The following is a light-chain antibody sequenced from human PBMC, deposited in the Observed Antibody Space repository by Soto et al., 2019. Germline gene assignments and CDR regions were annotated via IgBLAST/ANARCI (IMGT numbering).Light chain of an antibody. Sequence: QSVLTQPPSASGSPGQSVTISCTGTRVDVGGYNYVSWFQQLPGKAPKLMIYEVYKRPTGVPARFSGSKSGNTASLTVSGLQAGDEAIYYCSSYVTSNVVVFGGGTKLTVL. J-gene: IGLJ2*01. CDR2: EVY. CDR1: RVDVGGYNY. V-gene: IGLV2-8*01. CDR3: SSYVTSNVVV.